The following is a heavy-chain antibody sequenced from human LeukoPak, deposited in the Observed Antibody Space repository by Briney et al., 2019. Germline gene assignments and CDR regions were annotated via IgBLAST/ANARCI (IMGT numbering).Heavy chain of an antibody. D-gene: IGHD2-2*01. CDR3: ARRSHRLPPPAFDI. CDR1: GGSISSSSYY. CDR2: IYYSGST. Sequence: PSETLSLTCTVSGGSISSSSYYWGWIRQPPGKGLEWIGSIYYSGSTYYNPSLKSRVTVSLDTSKNQFSLKLSSVTAADTAVYYCARRSHRLPPPAFDIWGQGTMVTVSS. V-gene: IGHV4-39*01. J-gene: IGHJ3*02.